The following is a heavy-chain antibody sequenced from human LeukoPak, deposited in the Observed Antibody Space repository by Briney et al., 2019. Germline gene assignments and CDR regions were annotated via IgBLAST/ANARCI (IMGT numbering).Heavy chain of an antibody. Sequence: GGSLRLSCAASGFTFSSYWMSWVRQAPGKGLEWVANIKQDGSEKYYVDSVKGRFTISRDNAKNSLYLQMSSLRAEDTAVYYCAGVDIVATISKYYFDYWGQGTLVTVSS. CDR3: AGVDIVATISKYYFDY. D-gene: IGHD5-12*01. CDR1: GFTFSSYW. J-gene: IGHJ4*02. V-gene: IGHV3-7*01. CDR2: IKQDGSEK.